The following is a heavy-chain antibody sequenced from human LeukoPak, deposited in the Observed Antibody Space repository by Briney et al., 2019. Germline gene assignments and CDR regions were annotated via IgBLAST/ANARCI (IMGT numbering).Heavy chain of an antibody. D-gene: IGHD2-2*03. CDR3: ATHGSAHYYMDV. Sequence: GGSLRLSCAASGFTFSSYAMSWVRQAPGKGLEWVSSISGSGGRTHYADSVRGRFTISRDNSKNTLHLQMNSLRAEDTAVYYCATHGSAHYYMDVWGKGTTVTISS. CDR2: ISGSGGRT. V-gene: IGHV3-23*01. J-gene: IGHJ6*03. CDR1: GFTFSSYA.